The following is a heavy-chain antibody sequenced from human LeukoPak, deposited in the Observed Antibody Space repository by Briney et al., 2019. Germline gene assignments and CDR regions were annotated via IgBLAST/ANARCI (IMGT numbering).Heavy chain of an antibody. D-gene: IGHD6-13*01. CDR3: ASSVRSPLGVAAAGFFDY. V-gene: IGHV1-46*01. J-gene: IGHJ4*02. Sequence: ASVKVSCKASGYTFTSYYMHWVRQAPGQGLGWMGILNPSGGSTSYAQEFQGRVTMTRDTSTSTVYMELSSLRSEDTAVYYCASSVRSPLGVAAAGFFDYWGQGTLVTVSS. CDR2: LNPSGGST. CDR1: GYTFTSYY.